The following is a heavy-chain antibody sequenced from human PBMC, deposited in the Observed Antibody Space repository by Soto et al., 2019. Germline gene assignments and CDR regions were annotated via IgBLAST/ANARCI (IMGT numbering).Heavy chain of an antibody. CDR2: IIPIFGTA. CDR3: ASPVRGKYWFDP. J-gene: IGHJ5*02. V-gene: IGHV1-69*13. CDR1: GGTFSSYA. Sequence: ASVKVSCKASGGTFSSYAISWVRQAPGQGLEWMGGIIPIFGTANYAQKFQGRVTITADESTRTAYMELSSLRSEETAVYYWASPVRGKYWFDPWGQGTLVTVSS.